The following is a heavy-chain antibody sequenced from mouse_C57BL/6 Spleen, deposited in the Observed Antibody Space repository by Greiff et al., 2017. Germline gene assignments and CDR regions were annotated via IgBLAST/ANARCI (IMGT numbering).Heavy chain of an antibody. J-gene: IGHJ2*01. CDR2: INPNNGGT. V-gene: IGHV1-18*01. CDR3: ARRGPATGTSFDY. Sequence: VQLQQSGPELVKPGASVKIPCKASGYTFTDYNMDWVKQSHGKSLEWSGDINPNNGGTNYNQKFKGKATLTVDKSSSTAYMDLRSLTSEDTAVYYCARRGPATGTSFDYWGQGTTLTVSS. CDR1: GYTFTDYN. D-gene: IGHD4-1*01.